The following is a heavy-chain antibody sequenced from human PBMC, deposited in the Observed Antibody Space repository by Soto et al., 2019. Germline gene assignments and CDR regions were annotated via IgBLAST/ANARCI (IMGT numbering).Heavy chain of an antibody. CDR3: ARSMSSGFRTGTHRFNWLAP. CDR1: GVTFSSCE. Sequence: QVQLVQSGSEVKQPGSSVKVSCQASGVTFSSCEISWVRQAPGQGLEWMGGIIPIFRTPNYAQNFQGRVTFTADVSTRAAYMELSRLRSEDTSVQYCARSMSSGFRTGTHRFNWLAPRGQRTMVSVSS. CDR2: IIPIFRTP. J-gene: IGHJ5*02. D-gene: IGHD1-7*01. V-gene: IGHV1-69*01.